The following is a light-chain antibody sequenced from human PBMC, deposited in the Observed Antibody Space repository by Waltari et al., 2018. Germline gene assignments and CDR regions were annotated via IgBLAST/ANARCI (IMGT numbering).Light chain of an antibody. Sequence: EIVMTQSPATLSVSPGERATLPCRASQSVSSNLAWYQQKPGQAPRLLIYGASTRATGITARFSGSGSGTEFTLTISSMQSEDFAVYYCQQYNNWPPYTFGQGTKLEIK. CDR1: QSVSSN. CDR2: GAS. V-gene: IGKV3-15*01. J-gene: IGKJ2*01. CDR3: QQYNNWPPYT.